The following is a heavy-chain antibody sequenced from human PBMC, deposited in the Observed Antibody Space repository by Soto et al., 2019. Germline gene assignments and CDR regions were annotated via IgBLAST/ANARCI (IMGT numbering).Heavy chain of an antibody. CDR3: SGGVGDAF. J-gene: IGHJ4*02. V-gene: IGHV3-7*01. D-gene: IGHD1-26*01. Sequence: EVHLVGSGGGLVQTGGSLRLSCAISESTVSRDWMNWVRQAPGKGLEWVAHTNQDGSEKYYADSVKGRFTISRDNAKKSLYLQMNSLRAGDTAMYYCSGGVGDAFWGQGTLVTVSS. CDR1: ESTVSRDW. CDR2: TNQDGSEK.